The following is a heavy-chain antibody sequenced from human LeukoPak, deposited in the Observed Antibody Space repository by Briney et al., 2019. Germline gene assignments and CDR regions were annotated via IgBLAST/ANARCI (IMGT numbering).Heavy chain of an antibody. D-gene: IGHD3-16*01. CDR3: AELGGQEVYNYYVGV. CDR1: GFTFSSYA. Sequence: GGSLRLSCEASGFTFSSYAMSWVRQAPGKGLEWVSGIIDSGDITYYANSVKGRFTISRDNSKNTLYLQMNSLRAEDSAVYYCAELGGQEVYNYYVGVWGKGTTVAVSS. V-gene: IGHV3-23*01. CDR2: IIDSGDIT. J-gene: IGHJ6*03.